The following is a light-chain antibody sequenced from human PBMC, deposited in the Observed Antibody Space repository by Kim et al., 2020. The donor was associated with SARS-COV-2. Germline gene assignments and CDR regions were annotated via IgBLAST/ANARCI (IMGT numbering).Light chain of an antibody. V-gene: IGKV3-15*01. CDR1: QSVSSS. Sequence: EIVMTQSPATLSVSPGERATLSCRASQSVSSSLAWYQQKPGQPPRLLIYDAFSRATGIPARFSGSGSGTEFTLTISSLQSEDFAVYYCHQYNSWPLTFGGGTKVDIK. CDR3: HQYNSWPLT. CDR2: DAF. J-gene: IGKJ4*01.